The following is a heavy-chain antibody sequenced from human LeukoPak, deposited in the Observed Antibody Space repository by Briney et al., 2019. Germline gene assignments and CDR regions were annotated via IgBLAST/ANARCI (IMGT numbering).Heavy chain of an antibody. CDR2: IYYSGST. CDR1: GGSNSSGDYY. J-gene: IGHJ6*02. V-gene: IGHV4-30-4*01. D-gene: IGHD2-15*01. CDR3: ARERCSGGSCYGSGMDV. Sequence: PSETLSLTCTVSGGSNSSGDYYWSWIRQPPGKGLEWIGYIYYSGSTYYNPSLKSRVTISVDTSKNQFSLKLSSVTAADTAVYYCARERCSGGSCYGSGMDVWGQGTTVTVSS.